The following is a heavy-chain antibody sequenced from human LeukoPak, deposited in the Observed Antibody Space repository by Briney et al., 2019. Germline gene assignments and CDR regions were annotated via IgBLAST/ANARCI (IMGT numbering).Heavy chain of an antibody. Sequence: SVKVSCKASGGTFSSYAISWVRQAPGQGLEWMGGIIPIFGTANYAQKFQGRVTITADESTSTAYMELSSLRSEDTAAYYCARDTLRRDGYKIFDYWGQGTLVTVSS. D-gene: IGHD5-24*01. CDR1: GGTFSSYA. CDR3: ARDTLRRDGYKIFDY. J-gene: IGHJ4*02. V-gene: IGHV1-69*01. CDR2: IIPIFGTA.